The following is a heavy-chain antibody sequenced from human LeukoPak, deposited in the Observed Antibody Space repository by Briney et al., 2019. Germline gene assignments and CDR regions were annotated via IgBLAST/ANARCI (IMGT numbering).Heavy chain of an antibody. CDR1: GFTFSSDW. D-gene: IGHD6-13*01. J-gene: IGHJ4*02. CDR3: AKATTVSAAGSHFVY. CDR2: INRDGRST. Sequence: GGSLRLSCAASGFTFSSDWMHWVRQAPGKGLVWVSRINRDGRSTTYADSVKGRFTISRDNSKNTLYLQMNSLRAEDTAVFYCAKATTVSAAGSHFVYWGQGTLVTVSS. V-gene: IGHV3-74*01.